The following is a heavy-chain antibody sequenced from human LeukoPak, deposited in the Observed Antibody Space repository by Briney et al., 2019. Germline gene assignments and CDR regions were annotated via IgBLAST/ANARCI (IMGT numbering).Heavy chain of an antibody. CDR3: ASAVLVATIKVLDY. V-gene: IGHV1-2*02. Sequence: ASVKVSCKASGYTFTGYYMHWVRQAPGQGLEWMGWINPNSGGTNSAQKFQGRVTMTRDTSISTAYMELSRLRSDDTAVYYCASAVLVATIKVLDYWGQGTLVTVSS. CDR1: GYTFTGYY. D-gene: IGHD5-12*01. J-gene: IGHJ4*02. CDR2: INPNSGGT.